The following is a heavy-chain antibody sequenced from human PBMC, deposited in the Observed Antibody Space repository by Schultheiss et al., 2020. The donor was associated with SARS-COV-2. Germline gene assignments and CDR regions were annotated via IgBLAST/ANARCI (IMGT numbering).Heavy chain of an antibody. V-gene: IGHV3-30*18. CDR3: AKGQIQYVHYMDV. CDR2: ISYDGSNK. CDR1: GFTFSDYY. D-gene: IGHD4-11*01. J-gene: IGHJ6*03. Sequence: GGSLRLSCAASGFTFSDYYMSWIRQAPGKGLEWVAVISYDGSNKYYADSVKGRFTISRDNSKNTLHLQVTSLRAEDTAVYYCAKGQIQYVHYMDVWGKGTTVTVSS.